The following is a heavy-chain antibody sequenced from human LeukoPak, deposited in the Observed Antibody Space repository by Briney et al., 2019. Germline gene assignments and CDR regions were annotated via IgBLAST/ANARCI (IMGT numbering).Heavy chain of an antibody. CDR2: ISGSGGST. J-gene: IGHJ4*02. CDR1: GFTFTSYG. D-gene: IGHD6-19*01. Sequence: GGSLRLSCAASGFTFTSYGMTWVRQAPGKGLEWVSGISGSGGSTFYADSVKGRFTISRDNSMHTLYVEMNSLRAEDTAVYYCAKDEALISVAGLDSWGQGTLVTVSS. V-gene: IGHV3-23*01. CDR3: AKDEALISVAGLDS.